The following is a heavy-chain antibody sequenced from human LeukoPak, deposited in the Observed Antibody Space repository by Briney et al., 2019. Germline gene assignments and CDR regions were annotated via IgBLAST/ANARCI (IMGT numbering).Heavy chain of an antibody. CDR3: AKDQSIVGATDYYGMDV. D-gene: IGHD1-26*01. J-gene: IGHJ6*02. V-gene: IGHV3-30*18. CDR1: GFTFSSYG. CDR2: ISYDGGNK. Sequence: GRSLGLSCAASGFTFSSYGMHWVRQAPGKGLEWVAVISYDGGNKYYADSVKGRFIISRDNSKNTLYVQMNSLRAEDTAVYYCAKDQSIVGATDYYGMDVWGQGTTVIVSS.